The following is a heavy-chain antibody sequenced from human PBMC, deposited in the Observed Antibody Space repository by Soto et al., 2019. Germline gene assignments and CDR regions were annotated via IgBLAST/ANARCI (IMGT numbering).Heavy chain of an antibody. CDR1: GYSFTTYW. J-gene: IGHJ3*02. CDR3: ARAMVVAANSNDFDI. Sequence: GESLKISCKGSGYSFTTYWIGWVRQMPGKGLEWMGIIYPDDSDTRYSPSFQGQVTISVDKSISTAYLQWSSLKASDTAIYYCARAMVVAANSNDFDIWGPGTMVTVSS. CDR2: IYPDDSDT. D-gene: IGHD2-15*01. V-gene: IGHV5-51*01.